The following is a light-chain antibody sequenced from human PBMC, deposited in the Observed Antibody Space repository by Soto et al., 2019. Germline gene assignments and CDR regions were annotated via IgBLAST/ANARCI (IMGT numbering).Light chain of an antibody. CDR1: QSIGTY. Sequence: EIVLTQSPATLSLSPGERATLFCRASQSIGTYLAWYQQKSGQAPRLLLYDASNRATGIPARFSGGGSGTDFILTVSSLEPEDFAVYYCQQRSNWPPTFGQGTKLEI. CDR2: DAS. CDR3: QQRSNWPPT. J-gene: IGKJ2*01. V-gene: IGKV3-11*01.